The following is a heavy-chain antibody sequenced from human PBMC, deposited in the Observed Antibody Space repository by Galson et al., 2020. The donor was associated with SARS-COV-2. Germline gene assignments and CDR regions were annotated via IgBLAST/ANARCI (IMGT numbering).Heavy chain of an antibody. Sequence: SETLSLTCTVSGGSISSYYWSWIRQPPGKGLEWIGYIYYSGSTNYNPSLKSRVTISVDTSKNQFSLKLSSVTAADTAVYYCARDGYYDSSGYYQRSGFDYWGQGTLVTVSS. CDR3: ARDGYYDSSGYYQRSGFDY. J-gene: IGHJ4*02. CDR1: GGSISSYY. V-gene: IGHV4-59*13. CDR2: IYYSGST. D-gene: IGHD3-22*01.